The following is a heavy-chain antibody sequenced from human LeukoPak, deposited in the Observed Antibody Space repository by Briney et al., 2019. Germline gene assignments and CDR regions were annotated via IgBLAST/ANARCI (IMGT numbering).Heavy chain of an antibody. CDR3: AGLLTPYCRSTTCYPGDY. D-gene: IGHD2-2*01. J-gene: IGHJ4*02. CDR2: ISSGSGNI. CDR1: GFTFSSYS. V-gene: IGHV3-21*01. Sequence: GGSLRLSCAASGFTFSSYSMNWVRQAPGKGQEWVSSISSGSGNIYYADSVKGRFTISRDNAKNSLYLQMNSLRDEDTAVYYCAGLLTPYCRSTTCYPGDYWGQGTLVTVSS.